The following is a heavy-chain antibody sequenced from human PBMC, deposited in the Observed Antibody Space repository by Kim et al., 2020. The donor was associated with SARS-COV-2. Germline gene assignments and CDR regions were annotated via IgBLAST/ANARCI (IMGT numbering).Heavy chain of an antibody. CDR1: GYTFTNYY. J-gene: IGHJ4*02. Sequence: ASVKVSCKSSGYTFTNYYLHWVRQAPGQGLEWMGMINPGGGGTNYAQKFQGRVTMTRDTSTSTVYMELSSLRSEDTAVYYCARDPTGEWLRFDYWGQGTLVTVSS. CDR3: ARDPTGEWLRFDY. V-gene: IGHV1-46*01. CDR2: INPGGGGT. D-gene: IGHD5-12*01.